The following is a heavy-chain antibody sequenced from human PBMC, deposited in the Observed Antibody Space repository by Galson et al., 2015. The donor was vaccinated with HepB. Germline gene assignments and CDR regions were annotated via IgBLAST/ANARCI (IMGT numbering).Heavy chain of an antibody. CDR1: GFTVSSNY. D-gene: IGHD3-10*02. V-gene: IGHV3-66*01. CDR3: ARGDYSVLEYYMDV. Sequence: SLRLSCAASGFTVSSNYMSWVRQAPGKGLEWVSVIYSGGSTYYADSVKGRFTISRDNSKNTLYLQMNSLRAEDTAVYYCARGDYSVLEYYMDVWGKGTTVTVSS. J-gene: IGHJ6*03. CDR2: IYSGGST.